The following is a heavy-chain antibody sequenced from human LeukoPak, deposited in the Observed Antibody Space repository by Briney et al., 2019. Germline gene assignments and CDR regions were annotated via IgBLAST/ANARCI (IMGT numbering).Heavy chain of an antibody. Sequence: GGSLRLSCAASGFTFSSYAMHWVRQAPGKGLEWVAVISYDGSNKYYADSVKGRFTISRDNSKNTLYLQMNSLRAEDTAVYYCARVPIEYSSSPYYYYYYMDVWGKGTTVTVSS. CDR3: ARVPIEYSSSPYYYYYYMDV. D-gene: IGHD6-6*01. V-gene: IGHV3-30*04. J-gene: IGHJ6*03. CDR1: GFTFSSYA. CDR2: ISYDGSNK.